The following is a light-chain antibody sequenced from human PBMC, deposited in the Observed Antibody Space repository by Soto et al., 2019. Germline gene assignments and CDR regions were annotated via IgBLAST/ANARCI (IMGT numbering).Light chain of an antibody. CDR1: RSVNSY. CDR3: QHRSEWPVS. CDR2: DAS. V-gene: IGKV3-11*01. Sequence: EIVLTQSPATLSLSPGERATLSCRASRSVNSYLAWYQQKPGQAPRLLISDASNRATGIPARFSGSGSGTDFTLPISSLEPEDFAVYYCQHRSEWPVSFGQGTRLESK. J-gene: IGKJ5*01.